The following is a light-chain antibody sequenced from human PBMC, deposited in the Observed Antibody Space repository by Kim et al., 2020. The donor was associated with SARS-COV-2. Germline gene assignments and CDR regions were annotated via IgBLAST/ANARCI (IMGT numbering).Light chain of an antibody. CDR1: SSNTRNNY. J-gene: IGLJ3*02. V-gene: IGLV1-47*01. CDR3: AAWDDSLSDWV. Sequence: GKKGTIPCSGSSSNTRNNYIFWYQQLPGTAPKLLIYRNNQRPSGVPDRFSGSKSGTSASLAISGLRSEDEADYYCAAWDDSLSDWVFGGGTQLTVL. CDR2: RNN.